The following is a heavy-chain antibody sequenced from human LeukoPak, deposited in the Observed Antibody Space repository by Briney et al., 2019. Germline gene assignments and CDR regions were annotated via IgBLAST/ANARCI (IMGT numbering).Heavy chain of an antibody. CDR3: ASSSSWYNWFDP. D-gene: IGHD6-13*01. CDR2: IYYSGNT. V-gene: IGHV4-34*01. J-gene: IGHJ5*02. CDR1: GGSFSGYY. Sequence: SETLSLTCAVYGGSFSGYYWSWIRQPPGKGLEWIGHIYYSGNTIYNPSLKSRVTISVDTSKNQFSLKLSSVTAADTAVYYCASSSSWYNWFDPWGQGTLVTVSS.